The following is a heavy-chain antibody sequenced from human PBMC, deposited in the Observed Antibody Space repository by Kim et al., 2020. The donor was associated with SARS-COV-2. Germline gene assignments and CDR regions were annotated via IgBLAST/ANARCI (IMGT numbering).Heavy chain of an antibody. Sequence: SETLSLTCTVSGGSISSSSYYWGWIRQPPGKGLEWIGSIYYSGSTYYNPSLKSRVTISVDTSKNQFSLKLSSVTAADTAVYYCARDYYDSSGYYEHFDYWGQGTLVTVSS. J-gene: IGHJ4*02. V-gene: IGHV4-39*07. CDR1: GGSISSSSYY. CDR3: ARDYYDSSGYYEHFDY. D-gene: IGHD3-22*01. CDR2: IYYSGST.